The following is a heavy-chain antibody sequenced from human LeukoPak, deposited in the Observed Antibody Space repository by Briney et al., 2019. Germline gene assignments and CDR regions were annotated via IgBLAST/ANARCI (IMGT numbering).Heavy chain of an antibody. CDR3: ARAHRYYYDSSGYYYLY. V-gene: IGHV1-18*01. Sequence: GASVKVSCKASGYTFTSYGISWVRQALGRGLERMGWISAYNGNTNYAQKLQGRVTMTTDTSTSTAYMELRSLRSDDTAVYYCARAHRYYYDSSGYYYLYWGQGTLVTVSS. CDR2: ISAYNGNT. CDR1: GYTFTSYG. J-gene: IGHJ4*02. D-gene: IGHD3-22*01.